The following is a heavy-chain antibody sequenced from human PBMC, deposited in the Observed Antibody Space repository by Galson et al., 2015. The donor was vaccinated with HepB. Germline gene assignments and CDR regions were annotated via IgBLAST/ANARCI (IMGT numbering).Heavy chain of an antibody. V-gene: IGHV6-1*01. CDR1: GDSVSSTSAA. D-gene: IGHD3-9*01. CDR2: TYYRSKWYN. Sequence: CAISGDSVSSTSAAWNWIRQSPLRGLEWLGRTYYRSKWYNDYAVSVKSRITINPDTSKNQFSLQLNSVTPEDTAVYYCARELTSLAGRYFDLWGRGTLVTVSS. J-gene: IGHJ2*01. CDR3: ARELTSLAGRYFDL.